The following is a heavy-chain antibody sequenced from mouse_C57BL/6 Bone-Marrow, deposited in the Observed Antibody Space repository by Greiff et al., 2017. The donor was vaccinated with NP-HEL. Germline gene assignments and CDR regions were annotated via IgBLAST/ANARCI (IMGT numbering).Heavy chain of an antibody. CDR3: ARREDYAMEY. CDR2: INPGSGGT. J-gene: IGHJ4*01. CDR1: GYAFTNYL. V-gene: IGHV1-54*01. Sequence: VQLQQSGAELVRPGTSVKMSCKASGYAFTNYLIEWVKQRPGQGLEWIGVINPGSGGTNYNEKFKGKATLTADKSSSTSYMQLRSLTSEDSAVYFCARREDYAMEYCGPETSVTVSS.